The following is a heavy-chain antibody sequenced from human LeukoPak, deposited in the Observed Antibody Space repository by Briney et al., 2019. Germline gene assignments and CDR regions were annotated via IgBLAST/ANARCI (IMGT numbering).Heavy chain of an antibody. CDR2: INPNSGCT. CDR1: GYTFTGYY. CDR3: ARDPLAGRIGYSSGWYVFNYFDY. Sequence: ASVKVSCKASGYTFTGYYMHWVRQAPGQGLEWMGWINPNSGCTNYAQKFQGRVTMTRDTSISTAYMELSRLRSDDTAVYYCARDPLAGRIGYSSGWYVFNYFDYWGQGTLVTVSS. D-gene: IGHD6-19*01. V-gene: IGHV1-2*02. J-gene: IGHJ4*02.